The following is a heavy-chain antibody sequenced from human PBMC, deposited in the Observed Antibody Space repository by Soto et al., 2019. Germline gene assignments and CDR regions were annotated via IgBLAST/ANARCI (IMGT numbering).Heavy chain of an antibody. V-gene: IGHV1-8*01. J-gene: IGHJ5*02. CDR3: ARLSTGSSSWHAWFDP. CDR2: MNPNSGNT. D-gene: IGHD6-13*01. Sequence: QVQLVQSGAEVKKPGASVKVSCKASGYTFTSYDINWVRQATGQGLEWMGWMNPNSGNTGYAQKFQGRVTMTRTTSISTAYMELSSLRSEDTAVYYCARLSTGSSSWHAWFDPWGQGTLVTVSS. CDR1: GYTFTSYD.